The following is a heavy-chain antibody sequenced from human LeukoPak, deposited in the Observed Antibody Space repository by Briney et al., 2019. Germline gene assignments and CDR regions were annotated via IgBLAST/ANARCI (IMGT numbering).Heavy chain of an antibody. D-gene: IGHD1-14*01. CDR3: TTSSNRVYYYYYYMDA. Sequence: GGSLRLSCAASGFTLSNAWMSWVRQAPGKGLEWVGRIKSKTDGGTTDYAAPVKGRFTISRDDSKNTLYLQMNSLKTEDTAVYYCTTSSNRVYYYYYYMDAWGKGTTVTISS. CDR1: GFTLSNAW. J-gene: IGHJ6*03. CDR2: IKSKTDGGTT. V-gene: IGHV3-15*01.